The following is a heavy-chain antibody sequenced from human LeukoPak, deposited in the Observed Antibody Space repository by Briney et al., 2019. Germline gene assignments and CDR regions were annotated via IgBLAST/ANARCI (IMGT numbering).Heavy chain of an antibody. CDR2: IRSSRSTI. V-gene: IGHV3-48*03. CDR3: ARDATPQYSSGWVYFDY. D-gene: IGHD6-19*01. J-gene: IGHJ4*02. CDR1: GFTFSSYE. Sequence: GGSLRLSCAASGFTFSSYEMNWVRQAPGKGLEWVSYIRSSRSTIYYADSVKGRFTISRDNAKNSLYLQMNSLRVEDTAVYYCARDATPQYSSGWVYFDYWGQGTLVTVSS.